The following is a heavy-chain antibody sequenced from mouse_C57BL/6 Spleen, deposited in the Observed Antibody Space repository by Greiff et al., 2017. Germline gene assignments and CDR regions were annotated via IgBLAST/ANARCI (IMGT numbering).Heavy chain of an antibody. CDR3: ARRHYYGSRIFDY. V-gene: IGHV1-54*01. CDR1: GYAFTNYL. Sequence: QVQLQQSGAELVRPGTSVKVSCKASGYAFTNYLIEWVKQRPGQGLEWIGVINPGSGGTNYNEKFKGKATLTADKSSSTAYMQLSSLTSEDSAVYYCARRHYYGSRIFDYWGQGTTLTVSS. D-gene: IGHD1-1*01. J-gene: IGHJ2*01. CDR2: INPGSGGT.